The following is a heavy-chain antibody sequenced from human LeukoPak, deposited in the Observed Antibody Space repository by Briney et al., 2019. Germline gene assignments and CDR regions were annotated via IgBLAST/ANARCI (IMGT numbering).Heavy chain of an antibody. CDR2: ISAYNGNT. CDR3: ARPSYSSSSTGAFDI. V-gene: IGHV1-18*01. D-gene: IGHD6-13*01. CDR1: GYTFTSYG. Sequence: ASVKVSCKASGYTFTSYGISWVRQAPGQGLEWMGWISAYNGNTNYAQKLQGRVTMTTDTSTSTAYMELRSLRSDDTAVYYCARPSYSSSSTGAFDIWGQGTMVTASS. J-gene: IGHJ3*02.